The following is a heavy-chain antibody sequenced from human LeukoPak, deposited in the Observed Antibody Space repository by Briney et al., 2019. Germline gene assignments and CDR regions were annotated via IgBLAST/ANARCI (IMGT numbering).Heavy chain of an antibody. D-gene: IGHD1-26*01. Sequence: SVKVSCKASGGTFSSYAISWVRQAPGQGLEWMGGIIPIFDTTNYAQKFQGRVTITADESTSTAYMELSSLRSEDTAVYYCASDRGGGSYDSGAFDIWGQGTMVTVSS. J-gene: IGHJ3*02. CDR3: ASDRGGGSYDSGAFDI. CDR1: GGTFSSYA. V-gene: IGHV1-69*13. CDR2: IIPIFDTT.